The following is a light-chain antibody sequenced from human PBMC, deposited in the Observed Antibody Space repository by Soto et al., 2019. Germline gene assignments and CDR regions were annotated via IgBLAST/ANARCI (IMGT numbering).Light chain of an antibody. CDR3: QQLNSYPLT. CDR2: AAS. CDR1: QGISSY. V-gene: IGKV1-9*01. J-gene: IGKJ4*01. Sequence: DIQLTQSPSFLSASVGDRVTITCRASQGISSYLAWYQQKPGKAPNLLICAASTLQSGVPSRFSGSGSGTEFTLTISSLQPEDFATYYCQQLNSYPLTFGGGTKVEIK.